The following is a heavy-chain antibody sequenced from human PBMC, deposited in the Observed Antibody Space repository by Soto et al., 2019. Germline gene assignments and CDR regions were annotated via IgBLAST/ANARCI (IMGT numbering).Heavy chain of an antibody. D-gene: IGHD3-16*01. J-gene: IGHJ6*02. CDR2: IYHNGYT. CDR3: ARGGPIQLWMMDG. CDR1: GGSISSGGYS. Sequence: SATLSLTCAVSGGSISSGGYSWSWIRQPPGKGLEWIGYIYHNGYTYYNPSLKSRVTISVDRSKNQFSLKLSSVTAADTAVYYCARGGPIQLWMMDGWGQGITVTVSS. V-gene: IGHV4-30-2*01.